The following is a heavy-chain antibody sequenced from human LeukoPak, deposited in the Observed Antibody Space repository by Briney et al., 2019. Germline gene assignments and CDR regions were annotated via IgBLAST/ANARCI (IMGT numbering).Heavy chain of an antibody. J-gene: IGHJ4*02. V-gene: IGHV4-38-2*02. D-gene: IGHD6-13*01. CDR3: ARDHVTAALDY. CDR2: IYHSGST. CDR1: GYSISSGYY. Sequence: SETLSLTCTVSGYSISSGYYWGWIRQPPGKGLEWIGSIYHSGSTYYNPSLKSRVTMSMDTSKTQFSLRLSSVTAADTAVYYCARDHVTAALDYWGQGTLVTVSS.